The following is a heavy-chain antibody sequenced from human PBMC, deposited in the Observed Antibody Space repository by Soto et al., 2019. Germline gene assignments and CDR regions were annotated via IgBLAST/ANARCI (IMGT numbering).Heavy chain of an antibody. CDR2: IIPIFGTA. J-gene: IGHJ6*02. Sequence: SVKVSCKASGGTFSSYAISWVRQAPGQGLEWMGGIIPIFGTANYAQKFQGRVTITADESTSTAYMELSSLRSEDTAVYYCARDRAEYSSSSLGDYYYYGMDVWGQGTTVTVS. V-gene: IGHV1-69*13. D-gene: IGHD6-6*01. CDR3: ARDRAEYSSSSLGDYYYYGMDV. CDR1: GGTFSSYA.